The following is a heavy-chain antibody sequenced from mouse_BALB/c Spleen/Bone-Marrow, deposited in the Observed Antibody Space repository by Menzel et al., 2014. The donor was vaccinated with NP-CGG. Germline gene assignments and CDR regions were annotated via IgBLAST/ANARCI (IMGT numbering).Heavy chain of an antibody. J-gene: IGHJ3*01. V-gene: IGHV2-9*02. CDR3: ARALDSSGYGFAY. CDR2: IWAGGST. D-gene: IGHD3-2*01. CDR1: GFSLTSYG. Sequence: VNVVESGPGLVAPSQSLSITCTVSGFSLTSYGVHWVRQPPGKGLEWLGVIWAGGSTNYNSALMSRLSISKDNSKSQVCLKMNSLQTDETAMYDCARALDSSGYGFAYWGQGTLVTVSA.